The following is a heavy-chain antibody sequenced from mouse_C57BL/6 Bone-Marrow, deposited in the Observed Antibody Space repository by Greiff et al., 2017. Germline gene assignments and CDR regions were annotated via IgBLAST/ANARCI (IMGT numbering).Heavy chain of an antibody. Sequence: VQLQQSGAELVKPGASVKMSCKASGYTFTSYWITWVKQRPGQGLEWIGDIYPGSGSTNYNEKFKSKSTLTVDTSSSTAYMQLISLTSEDSAVYYGARLYDYYAVYFDYWGQGTTLTVSS. J-gene: IGHJ2*01. CDR2: IYPGSGST. V-gene: IGHV1-55*01. CDR1: GYTFTSYW. D-gene: IGHD1-1*01. CDR3: ARLYDYYAVYFDY.